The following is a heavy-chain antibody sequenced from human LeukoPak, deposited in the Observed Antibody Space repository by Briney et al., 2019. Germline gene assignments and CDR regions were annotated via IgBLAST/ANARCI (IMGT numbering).Heavy chain of an antibody. CDR1: GDSITSYY. CDR2: IYYTGST. D-gene: IGHD6-13*01. Sequence: PSETLSLTCTVSGDSITSYYWSWIRQPPGKGLEWIGYIYYTGSTNYNPSLQSRVTISVDTSNNQFSLMLGSVTAADTAVYYCARDTKIIAAAVILDYWGQGTLVTVSS. V-gene: IGHV4-59*12. J-gene: IGHJ4*02. CDR3: ARDTKIIAAAVILDY.